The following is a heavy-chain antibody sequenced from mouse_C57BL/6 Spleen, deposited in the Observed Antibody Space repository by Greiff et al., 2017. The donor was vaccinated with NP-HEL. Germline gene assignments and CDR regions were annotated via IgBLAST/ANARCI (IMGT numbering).Heavy chain of an antibody. V-gene: IGHV1-26*01. D-gene: IGHD4-1*01. Sequence: VQLQQSGPELVKPGASVKISCKASGYTFTDYYMNWVKQSHGKSLEWIGDINPNNGGTSYNQKFKGKATLTVDKSSSTAYMELRSLTSEDSAVYYCASQLGRDWYFDVWGTGTTVTVSS. J-gene: IGHJ1*03. CDR3: ASQLGRDWYFDV. CDR1: GYTFTDYY. CDR2: INPNNGGT.